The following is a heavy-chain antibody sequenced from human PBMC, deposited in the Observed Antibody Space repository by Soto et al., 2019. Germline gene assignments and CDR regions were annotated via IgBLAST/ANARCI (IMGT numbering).Heavy chain of an antibody. V-gene: IGHV4-4*02. J-gene: IGHJ6*02. Sequence: QVQLQESGPGLVKPSGTLSLTCAVSGGSISSSDWWSWVRQPPGKGLEWIGEIYHSGSTNYNPSLKSRVTISVAKSKNQFSLKLSSVTAADTAVYYCARYYPIAAAPNYYYYGMDVWGQGTTVTVSS. CDR2: IYHSGST. CDR1: GGSISSSDW. CDR3: ARYYPIAAAPNYYYYGMDV. D-gene: IGHD6-13*01.